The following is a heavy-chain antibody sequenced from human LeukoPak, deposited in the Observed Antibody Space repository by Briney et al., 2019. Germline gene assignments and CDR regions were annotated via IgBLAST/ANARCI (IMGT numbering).Heavy chain of an antibody. CDR3: ARDHSGSSWDFDY. D-gene: IGHD1-26*01. Sequence: SETLSLTCAVSGYSISSGYYWGWIRQPPGKGLEWIGSIYHSGGTYYNPSLKSRVTISVDTSKNQFSLKLSSVTAADTAVYYCARDHSGSSWDFDYWGQGTLVTVSS. V-gene: IGHV4-38-2*02. CDR1: GYSISSGYY. CDR2: IYHSGGT. J-gene: IGHJ4*02.